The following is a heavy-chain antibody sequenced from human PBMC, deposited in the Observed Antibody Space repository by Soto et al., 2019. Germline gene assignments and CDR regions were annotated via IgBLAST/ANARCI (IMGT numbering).Heavy chain of an antibody. D-gene: IGHD5-12*01. CDR1: GGTFSRFG. V-gene: IGHV1-69*13. Sequence: SVKVSCKASGGTFSRFGISWVRQAPGQGLEWMGGIIPVFGRPNYAQRFRGRLTITADESTNTSYMELIDLTSEDTAVYYCARKASGYDFWGQGTQVTVSS. J-gene: IGHJ1*01. CDR3: ARKASGYDF. CDR2: IIPVFGRP.